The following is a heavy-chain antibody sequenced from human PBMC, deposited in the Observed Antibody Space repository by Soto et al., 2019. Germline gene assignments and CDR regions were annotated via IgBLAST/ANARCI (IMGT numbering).Heavy chain of an antibody. Sequence: PSETLSLTCSVSGGSISSGSYYWRWIRQTPGRGLEWIVSMYHGVTTYSNPSLKSRVTISVDTSKNQFSLRLTSVTAADTAVYYCARRGVRAAATNWFEPWGQGTLVTVSS. D-gene: IGHD6-13*01. CDR3: ARRGVRAAATNWFEP. CDR1: GGSISSGSYY. V-gene: IGHV4-39*01. CDR2: MYHGVTT. J-gene: IGHJ5*02.